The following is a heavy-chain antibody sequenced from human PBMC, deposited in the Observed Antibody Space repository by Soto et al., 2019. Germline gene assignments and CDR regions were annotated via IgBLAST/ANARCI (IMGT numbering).Heavy chain of an antibody. D-gene: IGHD2-15*01. Sequence: QITLKESGPTLVKPTQTLTLTFSFSGFSLSTTGVAVGWIRQPPGKALECLVLIYWDDDKRDSPSLKSRLTSPRETSKNQVVLTMPDMDPVDTATYYCAHRVDYRGSWNTGYFDYWCQGTLVTVSS. CDR3: AHRVDYRGSWNTGYFDY. V-gene: IGHV2-5*02. CDR1: GFSLSTTGVA. CDR2: IYWDDDK. J-gene: IGHJ4*02.